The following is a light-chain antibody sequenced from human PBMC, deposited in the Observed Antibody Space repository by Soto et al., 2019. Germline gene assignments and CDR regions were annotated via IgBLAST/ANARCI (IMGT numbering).Light chain of an antibody. V-gene: IGKV1-6*01. Sequence: AIPMTQSPSSLSASVGDRVTITCRASQAIKNDLGWYQHKPGEAPELLIYAASNLQSGVPSRFSGSRSGTEFTLTISSLQPEDFATYYCLQDYSYPWTFGQGTKVEVK. CDR3: LQDYSYPWT. CDR1: QAIKND. CDR2: AAS. J-gene: IGKJ1*01.